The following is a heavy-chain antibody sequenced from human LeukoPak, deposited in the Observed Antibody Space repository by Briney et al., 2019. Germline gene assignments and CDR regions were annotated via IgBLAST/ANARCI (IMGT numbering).Heavy chain of an antibody. V-gene: IGHV1-69*13. D-gene: IGHD6-19*01. Sequence: GASVKVSCKASGGTFSSYAISWVRQAPGQGLEWMGGISPIFGTANYAQKFQGRVTTTADESTSTAYMELSSLRSEATAVYYCARGDSSGWYDYWGQGTLVTVSS. J-gene: IGHJ4*02. CDR1: GGTFSSYA. CDR2: ISPIFGTA. CDR3: ARGDSSGWYDY.